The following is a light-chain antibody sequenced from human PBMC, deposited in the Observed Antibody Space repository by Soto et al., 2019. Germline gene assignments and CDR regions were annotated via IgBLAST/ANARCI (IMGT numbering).Light chain of an antibody. V-gene: IGLV1-40*01. J-gene: IGLJ1*01. CDR1: SSNIGAGYD. CDR2: GNR. CDR3: QSCDSSLSGSGV. Sequence: QAVVTQPPSVSGAPGQRVTISCTGTSSNIGAGYDVHWYQQFPGTAPKLLIYGNRNRPSGVPDRFSGSKSGTPASLAITGLQAEDEATYYCQSCDSSLSGSGVFGTGTKVTVL.